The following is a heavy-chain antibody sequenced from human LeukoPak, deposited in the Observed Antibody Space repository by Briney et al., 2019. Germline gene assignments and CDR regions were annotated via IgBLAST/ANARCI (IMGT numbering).Heavy chain of an antibody. Sequence: PGGSLRLSCAASGFTFSDYYMSWIRQAPGKGLEWVSYISSSGSTIYYADSVKGRFTISRDNAKISLYLQMNSLRAEDTAVYYCARTTLDYDFCFDPWGQGTLVTVSS. V-gene: IGHV3-11*01. D-gene: IGHD3-3*01. CDR3: ARTTLDYDFCFDP. CDR1: GFTFSDYY. CDR2: ISSSGSTI. J-gene: IGHJ5*02.